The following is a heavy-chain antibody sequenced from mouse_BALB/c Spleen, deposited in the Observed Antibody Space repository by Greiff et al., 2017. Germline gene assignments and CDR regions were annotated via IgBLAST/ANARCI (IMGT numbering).Heavy chain of an antibody. CDR1: GYSITSDYA. CDR3: ARVDYGGAY. D-gene: IGHD1-2*01. CDR2: ISYSGST. V-gene: IGHV3-2*02. J-gene: IGHJ3*01. Sequence: EVKLQESGPGLVKPSQSLSLTCTVTGYSITSDYAWNWIRQFPGNKLEWMGYISYSGSTSYNPSLKSRISITRDTSKNQFFLQLNSVTTEDTATYYCARVDYGGAYWGQGTLVTVSA.